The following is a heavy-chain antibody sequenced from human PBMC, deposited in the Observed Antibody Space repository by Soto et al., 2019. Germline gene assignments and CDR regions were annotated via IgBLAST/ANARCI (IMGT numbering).Heavy chain of an antibody. J-gene: IGHJ4*02. D-gene: IGHD3-16*01. CDR2: ISYDGSNK. CDR1: GFTFSSYA. CDR3: VKDRTLTGGDFDY. Sequence: GGSLRLSCAASGFTFSSYAMHWVRQAPGKGLEWVAVISYDGSNKYYADSVKVRFTISRENSKNTLYLQMNSLRAEDTAVYYCVKDRTLTGGDFDYGGQGPLVTVSS. V-gene: IGHV3-30-3*01.